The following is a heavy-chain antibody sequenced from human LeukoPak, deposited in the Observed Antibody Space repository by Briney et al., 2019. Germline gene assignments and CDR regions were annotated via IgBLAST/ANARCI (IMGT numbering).Heavy chain of an antibody. CDR3: ARWGYCSSTSCYDFDY. Sequence: GGSLRLSCAASGFTFSSYEMNWVRQAPGKGLEWVSYISSSGSTIYYADSVKGRFTISRDNAKNSLYLQMNSLRAEDTAVYYCARWGYCSSTSCYDFDYWGQGTQVTVSS. J-gene: IGHJ4*02. CDR1: GFTFSSYE. CDR2: ISSSGSTI. D-gene: IGHD2-2*01. V-gene: IGHV3-48*03.